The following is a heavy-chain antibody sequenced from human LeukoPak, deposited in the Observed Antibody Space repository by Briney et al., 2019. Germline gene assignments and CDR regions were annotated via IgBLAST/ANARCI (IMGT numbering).Heavy chain of an antibody. Sequence: SETLSLTCTVSGGSISSYYWSWIRQPPGKGLEWIGYIYTSGSTNYNPSLKSRVTISVDTSKNQISLKLSSVTAADTAVYYCARHKSSSGYYSGGSLDAFDIWGQGTMVTVSS. CDR2: IYTSGST. CDR1: GGSISSYY. J-gene: IGHJ3*02. V-gene: IGHV4-4*09. CDR3: ARHKSSSGYYSGGSLDAFDI. D-gene: IGHD3-22*01.